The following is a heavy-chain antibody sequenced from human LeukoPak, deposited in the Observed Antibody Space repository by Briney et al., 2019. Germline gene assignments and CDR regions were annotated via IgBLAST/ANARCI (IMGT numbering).Heavy chain of an antibody. CDR3: ANRGSGWAIDY. CDR1: GFTFSSYA. J-gene: IGHJ4*02. Sequence: GGSLSLSCAASGFTFSSYAMSWVRQAPGAGLEWLSAISGSGGSTYYADSVKGRFTISRDNSKNTLYLQMNSRRAEDTAVYYCANRGSGWAIDYWGQGTLVTDSS. D-gene: IGHD6-19*01. V-gene: IGHV3-23*01. CDR2: ISGSGGST.